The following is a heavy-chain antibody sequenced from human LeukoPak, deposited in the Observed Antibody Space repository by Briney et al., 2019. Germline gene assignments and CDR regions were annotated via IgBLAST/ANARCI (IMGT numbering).Heavy chain of an antibody. V-gene: IGHV1-2*02. CDR1: GYTFTDYF. D-gene: IGHD3-22*01. CDR2: INPNSGST. CDR3: ARTYYYDSSGYPVQVSDAFDI. J-gene: IGHJ3*02. Sequence: GASVKVSCKASGYTFTDYFIHWVRQAPGQGLEWMGWINPNSGSTNYAQRFHGRVTMTSDTSISTVYMELSRLRSEDTAMYYCARTYYYDSSGYPVQVSDAFDIWGQGTMVTVSS.